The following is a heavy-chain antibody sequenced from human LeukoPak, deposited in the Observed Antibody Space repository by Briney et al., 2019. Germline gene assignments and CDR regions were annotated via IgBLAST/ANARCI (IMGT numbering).Heavy chain of an antibody. CDR2: IRYDGSNK. V-gene: IGHV3-30*02. D-gene: IGHD3-3*01. CDR1: GFTFSSYG. CDR3: ASQRGDFWSGNFDY. Sequence: PGGSLRLSCAASGFTFSSYGMHWVRQAPGKGLEWVAFIRYDGSNKYYADSVKGRFTISRDNSKNTLYLQMNSLRAEDTAVYYCASQRGDFWSGNFDYWGQGTLVTVSS. J-gene: IGHJ4*02.